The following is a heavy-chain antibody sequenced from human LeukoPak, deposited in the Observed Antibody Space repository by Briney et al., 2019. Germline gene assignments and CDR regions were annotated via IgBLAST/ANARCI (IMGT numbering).Heavy chain of an antibody. CDR1: GFTVSSNY. D-gene: IGHD1-1*01. Sequence: GGSLRLSCAASGFTVSSNYMSWVRQAPGKGLEWVAVISYDGSNKYYADSVKGRFTISRDNSKNTLYLQMNSLRAEDTAVYYCAKGVRGRAFDIWGQGTMVTVSS. CDR2: ISYDGSNK. V-gene: IGHV3-30*18. J-gene: IGHJ3*02. CDR3: AKGVRGRAFDI.